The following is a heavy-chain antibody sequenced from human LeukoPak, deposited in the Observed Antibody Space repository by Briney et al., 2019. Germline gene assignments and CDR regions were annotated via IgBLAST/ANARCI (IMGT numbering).Heavy chain of an antibody. J-gene: IGHJ6*02. CDR2: IYYSGST. CDR1: GGSISSSSYY. D-gene: IGHD6-19*01. Sequence: PSETLSLTCTVSGGSISSSSYYWSWIRQPPGKGLEWIGYIYYSGSTNYNLSLKSRVTISVDTSKNQFSLKLSSVTAADTAVYYCARQKAVATSYYYGMDVWGQGTTVTVSS. CDR3: ARQKAVATSYYYGMDV. V-gene: IGHV4-61*05.